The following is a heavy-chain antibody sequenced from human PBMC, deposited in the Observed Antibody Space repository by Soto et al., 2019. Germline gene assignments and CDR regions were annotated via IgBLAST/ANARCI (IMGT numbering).Heavy chain of an antibody. J-gene: IGHJ5*02. D-gene: IGHD4-17*01. CDR2: TYYRSKWYN. CDR3: ARDREGYGDYGKWFDP. CDR1: GDVVSSNSAA. Sequence: SRTLSLTCEISGDVVSSNSAAWNWIRQSPSRGLEWLGRTYYRSKWYNDYAESVKSRIAINPDTSKNQFSLQLNSVTPADTAVYYCARDREGYGDYGKWFDPWGQGPLVTVSS. V-gene: IGHV6-1*01.